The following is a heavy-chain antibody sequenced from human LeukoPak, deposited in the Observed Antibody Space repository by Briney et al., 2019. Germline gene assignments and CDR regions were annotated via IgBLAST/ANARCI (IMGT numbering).Heavy chain of an antibody. CDR2: FDPEDGET. CDR1: GHTLTELS. CDR3: ATGGHRGEPSSYYDILTGYYNDGGDFDY. Sequence: ASVKVSCKVSGHTLTELSMHWVRQAPGKGLEWMGGFDPEDGETIYAQKFQGRVTMTEDTSTDTAYMEPSSLRSEDTAVYYCATGGHRGEPSSYYDILTGYYNDGGDFDYWGQGTLVTVSS. J-gene: IGHJ4*02. D-gene: IGHD3-9*01. V-gene: IGHV1-24*01.